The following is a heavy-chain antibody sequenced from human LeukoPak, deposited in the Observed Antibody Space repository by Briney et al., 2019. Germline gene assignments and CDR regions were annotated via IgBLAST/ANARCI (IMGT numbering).Heavy chain of an antibody. CDR2: NRDKSKSYTT. V-gene: IGHV3-72*01. CDR1: GFTVSDHY. D-gene: IGHD3-22*01. Sequence: GGSLRLSCVASGFTVSDHYIDWVRQAPGKGLEWVGRNRDKSKSYTTDYAASVRGRFTISRDESKNSLYLQMYSLKTEDTAVYFCTRPSYYDSRGYSTNGFDIWGQGTMVTVSS. CDR3: TRPSYYDSRGYSTNGFDI. J-gene: IGHJ3*02.